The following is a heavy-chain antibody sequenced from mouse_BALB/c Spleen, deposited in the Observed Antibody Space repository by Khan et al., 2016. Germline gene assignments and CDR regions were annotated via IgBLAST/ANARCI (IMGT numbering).Heavy chain of an antibody. D-gene: IGHD2-1*01. CDR1: GFTFNTNA. V-gene: IGHV10S3*01. CDR3: VREKNGNYVTFFDY. CDR2: IRSKSNNYAT. Sequence: QLVETGGGLVQPKGSLKLSCAASGFTFNTNAMNWVRQAPGKGLEWVARIRSKSNNYATYYADSVKDRFTISRDDSQSMLYLQMNNLKTEDTAMYYCVREKNGNYVTFFDYWGQGTTLTVSS. J-gene: IGHJ2*01.